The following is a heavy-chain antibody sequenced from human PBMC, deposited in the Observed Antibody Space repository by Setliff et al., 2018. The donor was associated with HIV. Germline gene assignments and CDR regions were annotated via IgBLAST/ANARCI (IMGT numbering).Heavy chain of an antibody. J-gene: IGHJ1*01. V-gene: IGHV4-39*07. CDR3: AIVPTSSWYVTTQRTKEYWQQ. D-gene: IGHD6-13*01. Sequence: SETLSLTCTVSGGSIKSSSYYWGWVRQPPGKGLEWIGRIYYSGNTYYNPSLKSRVTISVDTSRNQFSLRLSSVTAADTAIYCCAIVPTSSWYVTTQRTKEYWQQRSQCTLVTVSA. CDR2: IYYSGNT. CDR1: GGSIKSSSYY.